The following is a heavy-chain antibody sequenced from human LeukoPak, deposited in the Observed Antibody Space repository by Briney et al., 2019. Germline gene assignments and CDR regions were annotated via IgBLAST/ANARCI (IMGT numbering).Heavy chain of an antibody. D-gene: IGHD7-27*01. CDR3: AKAGDAGAFDI. J-gene: IGHJ3*02. CDR2: ISYDGSNK. Sequence: WGSLRLFGAASGFTFSSYGMHWVRQAPGKGLEWVAVISYDGSNKYYADSVKGRFTISRDNSKNTLYLQMNSLRAEDTAVYYCAKAGDAGAFDIWGQGTMVTVSS. V-gene: IGHV3-30*18. CDR1: GFTFSSYG.